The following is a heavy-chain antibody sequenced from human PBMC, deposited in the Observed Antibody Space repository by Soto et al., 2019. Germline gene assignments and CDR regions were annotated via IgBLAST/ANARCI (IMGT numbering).Heavy chain of an antibody. D-gene: IGHD2-15*01. Sequence: PGGSLRLSCAASGFTFSGSAMHWVRQASGKGLEWVGRIRSKANSYATTYAASVKGRFTISRDDSKNTAYLQMNSLKTEDTAVYYCTRAEQYCSGGSCSNVFYYGMDVWGQGTTVTVSS. V-gene: IGHV3-73*01. CDR1: GFTFSGSA. CDR3: TRAEQYCSGGSCSNVFYYGMDV. J-gene: IGHJ6*02. CDR2: IRSKANSYAT.